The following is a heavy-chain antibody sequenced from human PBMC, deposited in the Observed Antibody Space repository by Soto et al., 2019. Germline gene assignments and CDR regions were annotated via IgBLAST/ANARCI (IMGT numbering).Heavy chain of an antibody. D-gene: IGHD1-26*01. CDR1: GYTFNRHG. CDR2: ISGYNGDI. J-gene: IGHJ4*02. V-gene: IGHV1-18*04. Sequence: QVHLVQSGGEVKKPGASVKVSCKASGYTFNRHGITWVRQAPGQGLEWMGWISGYNGDINYEQKFLVRVTLSSDTFPSTVYLELTSLRFDDTAVYYCARVRIVGATEIDFWGQGLLVTVSS. CDR3: ARVRIVGATEIDF.